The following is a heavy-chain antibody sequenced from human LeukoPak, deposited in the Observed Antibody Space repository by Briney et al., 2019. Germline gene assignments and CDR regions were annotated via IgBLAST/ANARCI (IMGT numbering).Heavy chain of an antibody. CDR2: ISASGVST. CDR3: AKGGVVRDNWFDP. V-gene: IGHV3-23*01. CDR1: GFTFSSFA. Sequence: PGGSLRLSCAASGFTFSSFAMSWVRQAPGKGLDWVSAISASGVSTYYADSVKGQFTISRDNSKNTLYLQMNSLRAEDTAVYYCAKGGVVRDNWFDPWGQGTLVTVSS. J-gene: IGHJ5*02. D-gene: IGHD3-10*01.